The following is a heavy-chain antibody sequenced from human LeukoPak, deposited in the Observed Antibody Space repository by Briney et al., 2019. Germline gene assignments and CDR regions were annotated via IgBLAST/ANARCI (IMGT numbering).Heavy chain of an antibody. V-gene: IGHV3-33*06. CDR3: AKDLSYGSNWFDP. D-gene: IGHD5-18*01. CDR2: IWYDGSKK. Sequence: GRSLRLSCAASGFTFSSHGMHWDRQAPGKGLEWVALIWYDGSKKYYADSVKGRFTISRDDSKNTLYLQMNSLRAEDTAMYYCAKDLSYGSNWFDPWGQGTLVTVSS. CDR1: GFTFSSHG. J-gene: IGHJ5*02.